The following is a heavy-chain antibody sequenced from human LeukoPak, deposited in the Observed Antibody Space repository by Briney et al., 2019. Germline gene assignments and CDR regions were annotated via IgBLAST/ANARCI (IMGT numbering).Heavy chain of an antibody. V-gene: IGHV1-2*02. Sequence: ASVKVSCKASGGTFSSYAISWVRQAPGQGLEWMGWINPNSGGTNYAQKFQGRVTMTRDTSISTAYMELSRLRSDDTAVYYCARDSNAYYDFWSGYSFDYWGQGTLVTVSS. J-gene: IGHJ4*02. CDR2: INPNSGGT. CDR3: ARDSNAYYDFWSGYSFDY. CDR1: GGTFSSYA. D-gene: IGHD3-3*01.